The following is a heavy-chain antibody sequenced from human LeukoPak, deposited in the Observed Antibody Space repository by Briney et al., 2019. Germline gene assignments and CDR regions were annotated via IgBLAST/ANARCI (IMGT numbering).Heavy chain of an antibody. Sequence: ASVKVSCKASGYTFTSYVMNWVRQAPGQGLEWMGWINTNTVNPTYAQGFTGRFVFSLDTSVSTAYLQICSLKAEDTAVYYCARAMEGRYCSSTSCYGSYYYYYGMDVWGKGTTVTVSS. J-gene: IGHJ6*04. V-gene: IGHV7-4-1*01. CDR2: INTNTVNP. CDR1: GYTFTSYV. D-gene: IGHD2-2*01. CDR3: ARAMEGRYCSSTSCYGSYYYYYGMDV.